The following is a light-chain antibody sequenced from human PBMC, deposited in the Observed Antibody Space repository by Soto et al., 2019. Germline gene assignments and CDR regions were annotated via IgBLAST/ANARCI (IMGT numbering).Light chain of an antibody. V-gene: IGKV3-15*01. Sequence: IVMTQSPATLSVSPGEGATLSFMASQSVGSNVAWYQQIPGQGPRLLIYGASTRATGVPARFSGTGSGTEFTLTISSLQSEDFAVYYCQQYNNWPPWTFGQGTKVDIK. CDR1: QSVGSN. CDR3: QQYNNWPPWT. CDR2: GAS. J-gene: IGKJ1*01.